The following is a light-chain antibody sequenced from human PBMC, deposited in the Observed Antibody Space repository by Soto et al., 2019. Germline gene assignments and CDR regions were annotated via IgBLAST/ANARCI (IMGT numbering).Light chain of an antibody. CDR1: KLGDKY. V-gene: IGLV3-1*01. J-gene: IGLJ2*01. Sequence: SYELTQPPSVSVSPGQTASITCSGAKLGDKYACWYQQKPGQSPVLVIYQDSKRHSGIPERFSGSNAGNTATLTISGTQAMDEGDYYCQAWDSSTVVFGGGTKLTVL. CDR2: QDS. CDR3: QAWDSSTVV.